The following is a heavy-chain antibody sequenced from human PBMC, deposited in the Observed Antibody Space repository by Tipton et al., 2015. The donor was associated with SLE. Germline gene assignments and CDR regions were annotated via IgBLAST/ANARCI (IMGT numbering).Heavy chain of an antibody. D-gene: IGHD2-8*02. CDR3: ATYLRLVVYP. Sequence: SLRLSCAASGFTFSSYEMNWVRQAPGKGLEWVSYISSSGSTIYYADSVKGRFTISRDNAKNSLYLQMNSLRAEDTAVYYCATYLRLVVYPWGQGTLVTVSS. J-gene: IGHJ4*02. CDR1: GFTFSSYE. V-gene: IGHV3-48*03. CDR2: ISSSGSTI.